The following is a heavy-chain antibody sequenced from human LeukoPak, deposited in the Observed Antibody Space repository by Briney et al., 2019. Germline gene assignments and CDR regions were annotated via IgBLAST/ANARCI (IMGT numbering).Heavy chain of an antibody. D-gene: IGHD6-13*01. Sequence: KPSETLSLTCTVSGGSISSYYLSWIRQPAGKGLEWIGRIYTSGSTNYNPSLKSRVTMSVDTSKNQFSLKLSSVTAADTAVYYCARSRPYSSSWYDYYYYMDVWGKGTTVTVSS. CDR2: IYTSGST. CDR1: GGSISSYY. J-gene: IGHJ6*03. CDR3: ARSRPYSSSWYDYYYYMDV. V-gene: IGHV4-4*07.